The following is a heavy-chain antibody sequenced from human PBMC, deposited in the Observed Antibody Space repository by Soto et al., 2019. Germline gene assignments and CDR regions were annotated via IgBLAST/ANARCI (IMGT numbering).Heavy chain of an antibody. J-gene: IGHJ6*02. V-gene: IGHV1-58*02. D-gene: IGHD3-16*01. CDR3: AAGVMITTSSRAYYYGMDV. Sequence: SVKVSCKASGYTFTSYGISWVRQAPGQGLEWIGWIVVGSGNTNYAQKFQERVTITRDMSTSTAYMELSSLRSEDTAVYYCAAGVMITTSSRAYYYGMDVWGQGTTVTVSS. CDR2: IVVGSGNT. CDR1: GYTFTSYG.